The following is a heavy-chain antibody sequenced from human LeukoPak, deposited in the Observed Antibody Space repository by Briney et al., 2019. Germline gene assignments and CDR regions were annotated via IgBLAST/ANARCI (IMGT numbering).Heavy chain of an antibody. Sequence: ASVKVSCKVSGYTLTELSMHWVRQAPGKGLEWVGGFDPEDGETIYAQKFRGRVTMTEDTSTNTAYMELSSLRSEDTAVYYCALRSGYDLYYFDYWGQGTLVTVSS. J-gene: IGHJ4*02. D-gene: IGHD5-12*01. CDR3: ALRSGYDLYYFDY. CDR1: GYTLTELS. CDR2: FDPEDGET. V-gene: IGHV1-24*01.